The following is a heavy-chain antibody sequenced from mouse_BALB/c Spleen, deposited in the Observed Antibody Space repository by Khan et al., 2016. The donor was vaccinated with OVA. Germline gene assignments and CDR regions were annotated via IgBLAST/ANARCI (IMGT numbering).Heavy chain of an antibody. J-gene: IGHJ2*01. CDR3: ARSVTITTVVATDFDY. CDR2: ISYSGRT. CDR1: GYSITSDYA. Sequence: EVQLQESGPGLVKPSQSLSLTCTVTGYSITSDYAWNWIRQFPGNKLEWMGYISYSGRTSYNPSLKSRISITRDTSKNQFFLKLNSVTTEDTATYYFARSVTITTVVATDFDYWGQGTTLTVSS. D-gene: IGHD1-1*01. V-gene: IGHV3-2*02.